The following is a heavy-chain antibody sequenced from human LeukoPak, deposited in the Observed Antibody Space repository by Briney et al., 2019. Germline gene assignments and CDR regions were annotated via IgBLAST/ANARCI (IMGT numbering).Heavy chain of an antibody. CDR3: ARDPLITTSSTSCYTVWFDP. Sequence: GASVKVSCKASGYTFTGYYMHWVRQAPGQGLEWMGWINPNSGGTNYAQRFQGRVTMTRDTSISTAYMELSRLRSDDTVVYYCARDPLITTSSTSCYTVWFDPWGQGTLVTVSS. J-gene: IGHJ5*02. V-gene: IGHV1-2*02. D-gene: IGHD2-2*02. CDR1: GYTFTGYY. CDR2: INPNSGGT.